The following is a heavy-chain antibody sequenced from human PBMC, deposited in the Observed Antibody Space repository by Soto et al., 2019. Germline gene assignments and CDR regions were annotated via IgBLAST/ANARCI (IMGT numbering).Heavy chain of an antibody. CDR3: ARCSGNFYFDF. Sequence: EVQLVETGGGLIQPGGSLRLSCAASGFSVSTNYLNWVRQATGKGLEWVSVIYSGGRTFYADSVKGRFTISRDNSKNTLFLQMNSLRAEDTAVYYCARCSGNFYFDFWGHGTLVTVSS. J-gene: IGHJ4*01. CDR1: GFSVSTNY. CDR2: IYSGGRT. D-gene: IGHD1-26*01. V-gene: IGHV3-53*02.